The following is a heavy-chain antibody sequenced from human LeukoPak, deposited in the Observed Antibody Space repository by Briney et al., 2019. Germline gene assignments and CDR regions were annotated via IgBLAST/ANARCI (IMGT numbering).Heavy chain of an antibody. CDR1: GFTFSSFD. V-gene: IGHV3-23*01. D-gene: IGHD6-19*01. J-gene: IGHJ4*02. Sequence: PGGSLRLSCAASGFTFSSFDMSWVRQAPGKGLEWVSAITYSGATTNYADSVKGRFTISRDNSKNTLFLQMNSLRAEDTAVYYCAKAAAVALDYWGQGTLVTVSS. CDR3: AKAAAVALDY. CDR2: ITYSGATT.